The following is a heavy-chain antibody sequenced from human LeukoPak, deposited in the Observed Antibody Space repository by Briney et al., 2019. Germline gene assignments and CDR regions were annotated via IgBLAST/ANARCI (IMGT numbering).Heavy chain of an antibody. CDR2: ISDDGRNK. J-gene: IGHJ4*02. CDR1: GFTFNNYG. V-gene: IGHV3-30*18. CDR3: AKDRETTASGTFDF. D-gene: IGHD6-13*01. Sequence: PGGSLRLSCAASGFTFNNYGMHYVRQAPGKGLEWVGVISDDGRNKNYADSVKGRFTISRDSSNNTLYLQMNSLRAEDTGVYFCAKDRETTASGTFDFRGQGTLVTVSS.